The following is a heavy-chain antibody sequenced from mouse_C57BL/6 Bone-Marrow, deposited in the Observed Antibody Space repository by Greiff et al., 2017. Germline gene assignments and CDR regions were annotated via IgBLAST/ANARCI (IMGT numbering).Heavy chain of an antibody. CDR2: ISSGGDYI. Sequence: EVQVVESGEGLVKPGGSLKLSCAASGFTFSSYAMSWVRQTPEKRLEWVAYISSGGDYIYYADTVKGRFTISRDNARNTLYLQMSSLKSEDTAMYYCTRADFSYYFDYWGQGTTLTVSS. V-gene: IGHV5-9-1*02. CDR3: TRADFSYYFDY. CDR1: GFTFSSYA. J-gene: IGHJ2*01.